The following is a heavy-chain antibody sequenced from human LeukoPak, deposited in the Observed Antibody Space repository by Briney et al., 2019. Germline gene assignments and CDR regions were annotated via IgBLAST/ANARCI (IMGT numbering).Heavy chain of an antibody. CDR1: GFTFSNYV. CDR3: SKDRRVNYYGSGNSFDY. Sequence: QPGGSLRISCAASGFTFSNYVMGWVRPAPGKGLQWVSTIGPNGVSTNYAGSVKGRFTISRDNSKDMLYLQMNSLRAEDTAVYYCSKDRRVNYYGSGNSFDYWGQGTLVTVSS. CDR2: IGPNGVST. V-gene: IGHV3-23*01. D-gene: IGHD3-10*01. J-gene: IGHJ4*02.